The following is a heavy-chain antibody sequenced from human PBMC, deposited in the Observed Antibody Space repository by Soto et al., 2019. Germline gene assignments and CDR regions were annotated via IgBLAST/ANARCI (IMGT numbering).Heavy chain of an antibody. J-gene: IGHJ6*02. CDR1: GGSISSGGYY. CDR2: IYYSGST. V-gene: IGHV4-31*03. Sequence: SETLSLTCTVSGGSISSGGYYWSWIRQHPGKGLEWIGYIYYSGSTYYSPSLKSRVTISVDTSKNQFSLKLSSVTAADTAVYYCARESIAARPFDYYYGMDVWGQGTTVTVSS. CDR3: ARESIAARPFDYYYGMDV. D-gene: IGHD6-6*01.